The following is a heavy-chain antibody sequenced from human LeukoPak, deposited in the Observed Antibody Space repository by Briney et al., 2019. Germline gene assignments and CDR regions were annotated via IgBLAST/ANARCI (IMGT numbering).Heavy chain of an antibody. D-gene: IGHD6-13*01. V-gene: IGHV5-51*01. CDR1: GYSFTSYW. J-gene: IGHJ4*02. CDR3: ARVPPYYSSSWYYIDY. CDR2: IYPGDSDT. Sequence: GESLKISCKGSGYSFTSYWIGWVRQMPGIGLAWMGIIYPGDSDTRYSPSFQGQVTISAAKSISTAYLQWSSLKASDTAMYYCARVPPYYSSSWYYIDYWGQGTLVTVSS.